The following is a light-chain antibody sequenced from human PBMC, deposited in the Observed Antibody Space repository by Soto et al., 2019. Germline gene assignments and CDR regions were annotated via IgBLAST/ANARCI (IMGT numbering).Light chain of an antibody. Sequence: QSVLTQPPSASGTPGQRVTISCSGSSTNIGSNTVNWYQQLPGTAPKLLIYSNNQRPSGVPDRCSGSKSGTSASLAISGRQSEDEADYYRAAWDDSLNALVFGGGTKLTVL. V-gene: IGLV1-44*01. CDR1: STNIGSNT. J-gene: IGLJ2*01. CDR3: AAWDDSLNALV. CDR2: SNN.